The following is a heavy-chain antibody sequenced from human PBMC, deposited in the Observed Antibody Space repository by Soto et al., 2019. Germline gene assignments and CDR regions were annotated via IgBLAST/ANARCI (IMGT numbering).Heavy chain of an antibody. CDR1: GFTFTRYS. Sequence: GGSLRLSCAASGFTFTRYSMNWVRQAPGKGLEWASSISSTTNYIYYGDSMKGRFTISRDNAKNSLYLEMNSLRAEDTAVYYCARESEDLTSNFDYWGQGTLVTVSS. V-gene: IGHV3-21*06. CDR2: ISSTTNYI. J-gene: IGHJ4*02. CDR3: ARESEDLTSNFDY.